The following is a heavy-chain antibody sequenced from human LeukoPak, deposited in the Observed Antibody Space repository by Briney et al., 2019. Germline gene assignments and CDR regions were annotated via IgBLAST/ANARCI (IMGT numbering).Heavy chain of an antibody. CDR1: GFTFSSYA. CDR3: AKVFKGVTVVVPAAEDV. J-gene: IGHJ6*04. Sequence: GGSLRLSCAASGFTFSSYAMSWVRQAPGKGLEWVSAISGSGGSTYYADSVKGRFTISRDNSKNTLYLQMNSLRAEDTAVYYCAKVFKGVTVVVPAAEDVWGKGTTVTVSS. V-gene: IGHV3-23*01. CDR2: ISGSGGST. D-gene: IGHD2-2*01.